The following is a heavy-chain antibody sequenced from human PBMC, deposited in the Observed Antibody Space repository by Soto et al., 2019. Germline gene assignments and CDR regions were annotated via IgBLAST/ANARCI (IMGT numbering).Heavy chain of an antibody. J-gene: IGHJ4*02. CDR1: GYSFTNYW. D-gene: IGHD3-9*01. V-gene: IGHV5-51*01. CDR2: IYPVDSNT. CDR3: VRKQYNFDGNSFGY. Sequence: GESLKISCKASGYSFTNYWIGWVRQMSGKGLEWMGVIYPVDSNTKFSPSFQGQVTMSVDNSINTAYLQWISLKASDTAMYYCVRKQYNFDGNSFGYWGQGTLVTVSS.